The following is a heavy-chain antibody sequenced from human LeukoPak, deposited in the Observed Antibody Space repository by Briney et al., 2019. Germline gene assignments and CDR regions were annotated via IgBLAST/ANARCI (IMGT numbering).Heavy chain of an antibody. CDR3: AELGITMIGGV. CDR1: GFTFSSYE. Sequence: GGSLRLSCAASGFTFSSYEMNWVRQAPGEGLEGGSYISSSGSTIYHADPGKGRFTISRDNAKNSLYLQTNSLRAEDTAVYYCAELGITMIGGVWGKGTTVTISS. CDR2: ISSSGSTI. V-gene: IGHV3-48*03. J-gene: IGHJ6*04. D-gene: IGHD3-10*02.